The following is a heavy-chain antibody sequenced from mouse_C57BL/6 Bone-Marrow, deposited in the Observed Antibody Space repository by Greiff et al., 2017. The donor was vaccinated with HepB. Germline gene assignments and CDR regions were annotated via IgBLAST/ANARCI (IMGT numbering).Heavy chain of an antibody. V-gene: IGHV5-17*01. J-gene: IGHJ1*03. CDR1: GFTFSDYG. Sequence: EVMLVESGGGLVKPGGSLKLSCAASGFTFSDYGIHWVRQAPEKGLEWVAYISSGSSTIYYADTVKGRFTISRDNAKNTLFLQMTSLRSEDTAMYYCARRDYGSPHWYFDVWGTGTTVTVSS. CDR2: ISSGSSTI. CDR3: ARRDYGSPHWYFDV. D-gene: IGHD1-1*01.